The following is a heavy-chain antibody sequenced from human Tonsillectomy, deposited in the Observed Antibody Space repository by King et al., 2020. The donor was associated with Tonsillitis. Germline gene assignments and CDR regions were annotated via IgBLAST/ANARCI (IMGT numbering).Heavy chain of an antibody. CDR2: ITWNSGRI. CDR1: GFTFEDYA. D-gene: IGHD6-13*01. V-gene: IGHV3-9*01. Sequence: VQLVESGGGLVQPGRSLRVSCAASGFTFEDYAMHWVRQAPGKGLEWVSGITWNSGRIGYADSVKGRFTISRDNAKNSLYLQMNNLRAEDTALYYCAKDLGIPYCYGMDVWGQGTTVTVSS. J-gene: IGHJ6*02. CDR3: AKDLGIPYCYGMDV.